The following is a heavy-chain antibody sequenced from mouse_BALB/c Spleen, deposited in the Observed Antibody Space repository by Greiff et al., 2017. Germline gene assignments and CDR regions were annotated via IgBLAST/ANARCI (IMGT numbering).Heavy chain of an antibody. CDR1: GFAFSSYD. D-gene: IGHD1-2*01. CDR2: ISSGGGST. J-gene: IGHJ4*01. Sequence: DVKLVESGGGLVKPGGSLKLSCAASGFAFSSYDMSWVRQTPEKRLEWVAYISSGGGSTYYPDTVKGRFTISRDNAKNTLYLQMSSLKSEDTAMYYCARIGTTASPMDYWGQGTSVTVSS. CDR3: ARIGTTASPMDY. V-gene: IGHV5-12-1*01.